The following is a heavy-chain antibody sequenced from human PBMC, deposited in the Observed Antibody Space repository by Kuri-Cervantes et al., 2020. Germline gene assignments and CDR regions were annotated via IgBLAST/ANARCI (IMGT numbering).Heavy chain of an antibody. Sequence: LSLTCAASGFTFSSYAMHWVRQAPGKGLEWVSYIDSSSSDIYYADSVKGRFTISRDNAKNSLYLQMNSLRDEDTAVYYCARVQSFQNDYFDYWGQGTLVTVSS. J-gene: IGHJ4*02. D-gene: IGHD1-1*01. CDR2: IDSSSSDI. CDR3: ARVQSFQNDYFDY. V-gene: IGHV3-48*02. CDR1: GFTFSSYA.